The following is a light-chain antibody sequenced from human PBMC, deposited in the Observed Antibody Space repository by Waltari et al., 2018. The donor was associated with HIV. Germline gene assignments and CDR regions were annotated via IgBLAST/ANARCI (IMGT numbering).Light chain of an antibody. CDR1: SSNAGSNY. CDR2: RNN. V-gene: IGLV1-47*01. Sequence: QSVLTHPPSASGTPGQRVTISCSGSSSNAGSNYVYWYRQLPGTTPKLLIYRNNQRPSGVPDRFSGSKSGTSASLAISGLRSEDEADYYCAAWDDSLSGWVFGGGTKLTVL. CDR3: AAWDDSLSGWV. J-gene: IGLJ3*02.